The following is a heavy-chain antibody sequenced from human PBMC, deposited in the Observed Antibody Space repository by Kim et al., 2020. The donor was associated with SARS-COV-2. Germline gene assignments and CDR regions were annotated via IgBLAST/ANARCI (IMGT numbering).Heavy chain of an antibody. J-gene: IGHJ5*02. V-gene: IGHV4-61*02. CDR3: ASECGDCYERNWFDP. D-gene: IGHD2-21*02. CDR1: GGSISSGSYY. CDR2: IYTSGST. Sequence: SETLSLTCTVSGGSISSGSYYWSWIRQPAGKGLEWIGRIYTSGSTNYNPSLKSRVTISVDTSKNQFSLKLSSVTAADTAVYYCASECGDCYERNWFDPWGQGTLVTVSS.